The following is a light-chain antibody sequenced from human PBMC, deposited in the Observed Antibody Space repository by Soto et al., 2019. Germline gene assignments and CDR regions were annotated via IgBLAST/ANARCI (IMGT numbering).Light chain of an antibody. J-gene: IGKJ4*01. CDR1: QSVSSNY. CDR2: GAS. Sequence: EIVLTQSPGTLSLSPGERATLSCRASQSVSSNYLAWYQQKPGQAPRLLIYGASGRATGIPDRFSGSGSGTDFTLTISRLEPEDFAVYYCQQYDSSLTFGGGTKVDIK. V-gene: IGKV3-20*01. CDR3: QQYDSSLT.